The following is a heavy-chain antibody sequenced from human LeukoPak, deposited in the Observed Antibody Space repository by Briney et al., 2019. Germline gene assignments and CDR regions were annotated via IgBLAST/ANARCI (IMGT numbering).Heavy chain of an antibody. V-gene: IGHV3-66*01. Sequence: GGSLRLSCAASGFTVSSNYMSWVRQAPGKGLEWVSVIYSGGSTYYADSVKGRFTISRDDSKNTLYLQMNSLRAEDTAVYYCAGEFTMVRGVPDYWGQGTLVTVSS. CDR3: AGEFTMVRGVPDY. J-gene: IGHJ4*02. D-gene: IGHD3-10*01. CDR1: GFTVSSNY. CDR2: IYSGGST.